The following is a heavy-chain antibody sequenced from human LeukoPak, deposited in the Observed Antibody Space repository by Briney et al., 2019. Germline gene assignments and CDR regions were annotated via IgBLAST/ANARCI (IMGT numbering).Heavy chain of an antibody. CDR1: GITFSSYA. J-gene: IGHJ4*02. CDR2: IWYDGSNK. Sequence: GGSLRLSCAASGITFSSYAMLWVRQAPGKGLEWVAVIWYDGSNKYYADSVKGRFTISRDNSKNTLYLQMNSLRADDTAVHYCARVGSSWSFDYWGQGTLVTVSS. CDR3: ARVGSSWSFDY. V-gene: IGHV3-33*01. D-gene: IGHD6-13*01.